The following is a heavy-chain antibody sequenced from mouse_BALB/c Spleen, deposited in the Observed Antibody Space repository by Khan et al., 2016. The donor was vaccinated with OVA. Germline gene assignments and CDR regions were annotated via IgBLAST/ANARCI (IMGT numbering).Heavy chain of an antibody. J-gene: IGHJ2*01. CDR2: IDPYNGGT. Sequence: VQLQQSGPELVKPGASVKVSCKASGYSFTDYNMFWVKQSHGKSLEWIGYIDPYNGGTSYNQKFKGKATLTVDKSSSTAFMHLSSLTSEDSTVFYCARTDYYGSSYYFDYWGQGTTLTVSS. CDR1: GYSFTDYN. D-gene: IGHD1-1*01. CDR3: ARTDYYGSSYYFDY. V-gene: IGHV1S135*01.